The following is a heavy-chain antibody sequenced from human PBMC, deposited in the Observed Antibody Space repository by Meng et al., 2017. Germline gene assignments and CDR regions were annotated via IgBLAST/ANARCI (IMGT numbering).Heavy chain of an antibody. J-gene: IGHJ4*02. D-gene: IGHD6-19*01. CDR3: ARDSSSGWYHNY. CDR2: IYSGGST. Sequence: VRLGEFGGAVVQPGGSLELSCTASGFSVTTSYMSWVRQAPGKGLEWVSVIYSGGSTYYADSVKGRFSISRDNSKNTLYLQMNSLRAEDTAVYFCARDSSSGWYHNYWGQGTLVTVSS. V-gene: IGHV3-53*01. CDR1: GFSVTTSY.